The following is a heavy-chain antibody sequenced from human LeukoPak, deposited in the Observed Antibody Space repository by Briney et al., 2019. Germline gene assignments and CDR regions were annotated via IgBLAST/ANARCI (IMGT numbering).Heavy chain of an antibody. CDR3: ARPRYSGYDWGFDY. CDR2: IYYSGST. V-gene: IGHV4-39*01. Sequence: PSETLSLTCTVSGGSISSSNYYWGWIRQPPGKGLEWIGSIYYSGSTYYNPSLKSRVTISVDTSKNQFSLKLSSVTAADTAVYYCARPRYSGYDWGFDYWGQGTLVTVSS. D-gene: IGHD5-12*01. J-gene: IGHJ4*02. CDR1: GGSISSSNYY.